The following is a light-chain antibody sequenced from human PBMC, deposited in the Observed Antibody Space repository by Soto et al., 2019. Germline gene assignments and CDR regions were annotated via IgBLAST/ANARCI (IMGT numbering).Light chain of an antibody. J-gene: IGKJ4*01. Sequence: DIQITESPSSLSASVGDRVTITCRASQSISSYLNWYQQKPGKAPKLLIYAASSLQSGVPSRFSGSGSGTDFTLTISSLQPEDFATYYCQQSYSTPLTVGGGTKVDIK. CDR3: QQSYSTPLT. V-gene: IGKV1-39*01. CDR2: AAS. CDR1: QSISSY.